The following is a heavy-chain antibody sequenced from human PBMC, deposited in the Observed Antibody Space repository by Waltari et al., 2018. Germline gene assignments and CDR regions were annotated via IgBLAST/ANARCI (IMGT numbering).Heavy chain of an antibody. D-gene: IGHD3-22*01. CDR2: INPSGGST. V-gene: IGHV1-46*01. CDR3: ARGSITYYDCSGYPFFDY. CDR1: GYTFTSYY. J-gene: IGHJ4*02. Sequence: QVQLVQSGAEVKKPGASVKVSCKASGYTFTSYYMHWVRQAPGQGLEWMGIINPSGGSTSYAQKFQGRVTMTRDTSTSTVYMELSSLRSEDTAVYYCARGSITYYDCSGYPFFDYWGQGTLVTVSS.